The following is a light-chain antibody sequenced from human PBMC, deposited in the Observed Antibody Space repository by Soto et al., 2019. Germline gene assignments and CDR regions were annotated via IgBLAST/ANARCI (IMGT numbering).Light chain of an antibody. CDR2: GAS. Sequence: ENVLTQSPDTLSLSPGERATLSCRASQTVSSYLTWYQQRPGQAPRLLISGASRRATGIPDRFSGSGSGTDFTLTISRLEPEDFALYYCQQYGTSPITFGQGTRLEIK. CDR1: QTVSSY. CDR3: QQYGTSPIT. J-gene: IGKJ5*01. V-gene: IGKV3-20*01.